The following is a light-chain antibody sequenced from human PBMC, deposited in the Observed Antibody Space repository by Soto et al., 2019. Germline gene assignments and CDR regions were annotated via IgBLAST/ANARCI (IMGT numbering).Light chain of an antibody. J-gene: IGLJ2*01. CDR1: SGSIASKY. V-gene: IGLV6-57*01. CDR2: EDK. CDR3: QSYDSSTVV. Sequence: NFMLTQPHSVSESPGKTVTSSCTRSSGSIASKYVQWYQQRPGSSPTTVIYEDKQRPSGVPERFSGSIDSSSNSAALTISGMKTEDEGDYYCQSYDSSTVVFGGGTKLTVL.